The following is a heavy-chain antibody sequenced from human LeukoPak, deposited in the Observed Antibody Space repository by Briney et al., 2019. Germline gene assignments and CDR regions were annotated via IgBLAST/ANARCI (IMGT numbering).Heavy chain of an antibody. CDR1: SASISSSGYY. V-gene: IGHV4-39*03. CDR2: IYYSGTT. D-gene: IGHD1-1*01. Sequence: SETLSLTCTVSSASISSSGYYWGWIRQPPGQGLEWIGNIYYSGTTYYNPSLKSRVTISIDTSKNHFSLKLTSVTAADTSVYFLAGGFNLEPEKKEYDGFDIWGQGTMVTVSS. J-gene: IGHJ3*02. CDR3: AGGFNLEPEKKEYDGFDI.